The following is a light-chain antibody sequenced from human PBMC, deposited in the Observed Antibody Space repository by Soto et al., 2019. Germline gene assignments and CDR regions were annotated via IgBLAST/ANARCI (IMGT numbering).Light chain of an antibody. CDR1: QGIAAS. J-gene: IGKJ4*01. Sequence: DIQLTQSPSFLSASVGDRGTITCRASQGIAASLAWYQQKPGNPPRLLIYADSTLQSGVPSRFSGSGSGTRGTLTISSLEPEDFATYYCQQTRTYPRTFGGGTKVEMK. CDR3: QQTRTYPRT. V-gene: IGKV1-9*01. CDR2: ADS.